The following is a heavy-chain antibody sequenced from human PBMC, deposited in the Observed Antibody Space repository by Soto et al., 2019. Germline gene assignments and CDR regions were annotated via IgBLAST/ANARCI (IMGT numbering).Heavy chain of an antibody. J-gene: IGHJ4*02. D-gene: IGHD3-3*01. CDR2: ITVSGSYK. CDR3: AKDREYYDFWSGPDYFDY. V-gene: IGHV3-30*18. CDR1: GITFSSYG. Sequence: PGGSLRLSYAASGITFSSYGMHWVRQAPGKGLEWVAVITVSGSYKNYADSVKGQFTISRDNSKNTLYLQMNSLRPEDTAVYYCAKDREYYDFWSGPDYFDYWGQGTLVTVSS.